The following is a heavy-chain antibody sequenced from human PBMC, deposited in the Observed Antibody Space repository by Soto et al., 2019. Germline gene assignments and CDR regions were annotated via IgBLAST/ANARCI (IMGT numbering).Heavy chain of an antibody. CDR1: GGTFSRSA. V-gene: IGHV1-69*01. J-gene: IGHJ4*02. D-gene: IGHD3-10*01. CDR3: AKEKFSGWLEGPFDY. CDR2: IVPVFGKA. Sequence: QVQLVQSGAEVKKPGSSVKVSCKASGGTFSRSAINWVRQAPGQGLEWMGGIVPVFGKANYAQKFQGRVTITADESTSTGYMELRSLTSEDTAVYYCAKEKFSGWLEGPFDYWGQGTLVTVSS.